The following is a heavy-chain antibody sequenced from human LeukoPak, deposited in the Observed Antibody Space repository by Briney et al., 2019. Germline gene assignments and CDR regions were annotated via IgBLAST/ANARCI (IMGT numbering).Heavy chain of an antibody. V-gene: IGHV4-30-2*01. CDR2: IYHSGST. Sequence: SQTLSLTCTVSGGSISRGGYYWSWIRQPPGKGLEWIGYIYHSGSTYYNPSLKSRVTISVDRSKNQFSLKLRSVTAADTAVYYCARDVTENEQQLLHWGFRSPNWFDPWGQGTLVTVAS. D-gene: IGHD6-13*01. J-gene: IGHJ5*02. CDR1: GGSISRGGYY. CDR3: ARDVTENEQQLLHWGFRSPNWFDP.